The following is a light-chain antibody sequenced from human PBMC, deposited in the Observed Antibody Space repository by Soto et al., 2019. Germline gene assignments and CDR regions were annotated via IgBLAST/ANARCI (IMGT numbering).Light chain of an antibody. CDR3: QQHENWPLT. CDR2: GAS. J-gene: IGKJ4*01. Sequence: ETLMTQSPGTLSVSPGEGATLSCRASESVSSLAWYQQKPGQAPRLLIYGASTRATGIPARLSGSGSGTEFTLTISSLQSEDFAVYYCQQHENWPLTFGGGTKVDIK. V-gene: IGKV3-15*01. CDR1: ESVSS.